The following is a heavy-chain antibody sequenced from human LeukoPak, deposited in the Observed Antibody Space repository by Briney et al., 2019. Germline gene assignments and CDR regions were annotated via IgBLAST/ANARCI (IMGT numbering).Heavy chain of an antibody. CDR1: GGAISSYY. J-gene: IGHJ3*02. Sequence: PSETLSLTCTVSGGAISSYYWSWIRQPPGKGLEWIGYIYYSGSTNYNPSLKSRVTISVDTSKNQFSLKLSSVTAADTAVYYCARHLALSYGFDAFDIWGQGTMVTVSS. D-gene: IGHD1-26*01. CDR3: ARHLALSYGFDAFDI. V-gene: IGHV4-59*08. CDR2: IYYSGST.